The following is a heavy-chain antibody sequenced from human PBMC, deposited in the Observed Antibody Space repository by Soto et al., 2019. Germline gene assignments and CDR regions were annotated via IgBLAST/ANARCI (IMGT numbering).Heavy chain of an antibody. CDR2: ISSSSSTI. J-gene: IGHJ6*02. CDR1: GFTFSSYS. D-gene: IGHD4-17*01. Sequence: EVQLVESGGGLVQPGGSLRLSCAASGFTFSSYSMNWVRQAPGKGLEWVSYISSSSSTIYYADSVKGRFTISRDNAKNSLYLQKNSLRDEDTAVYYCASEYDYGDFNYYYYGMDVWGQGTTVTVSS. V-gene: IGHV3-48*02. CDR3: ASEYDYGDFNYYYYGMDV.